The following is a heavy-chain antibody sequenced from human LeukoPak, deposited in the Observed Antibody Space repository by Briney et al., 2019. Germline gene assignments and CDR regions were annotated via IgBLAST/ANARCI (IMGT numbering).Heavy chain of an antibody. J-gene: IGHJ4*02. CDR3: ARDQYDTWSRRGNFDS. Sequence: PGGSLRLSCAASEFTFTGYWMSWVRQAPGKGLEWVANIKLDGSEKNYVDSVKGRFTISRDNTKNSLYLQMNSLRAEDTAVFYCARDQYDTWSRRGNFDSWGQGTLVIVSS. CDR2: IKLDGSEK. D-gene: IGHD3-3*01. CDR1: EFTFTGYW. V-gene: IGHV3-7*03.